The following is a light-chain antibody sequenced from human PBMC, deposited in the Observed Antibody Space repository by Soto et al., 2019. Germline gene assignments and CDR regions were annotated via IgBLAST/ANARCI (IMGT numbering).Light chain of an antibody. V-gene: IGKV3-20*01. Sequence: EIVLTQSPGVLSLSPGERATLSCRASESVNLMYYGGYQQKPGQAPGPLFFHKSLRPTGIPDRFSGSGSRTDFTLTISRLEPEDFAVYYCQHFGGSLPVTFGQGTRLEIK. CDR1: ESVNLMY. CDR3: QHFGGSLPVT. CDR2: HKS. J-gene: IGKJ5*01.